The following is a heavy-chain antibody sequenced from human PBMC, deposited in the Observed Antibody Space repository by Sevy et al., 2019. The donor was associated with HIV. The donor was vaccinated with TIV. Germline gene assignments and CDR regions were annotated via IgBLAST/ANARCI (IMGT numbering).Heavy chain of an antibody. J-gene: IGHJ6*02. CDR1: GGSISSGGYY. D-gene: IGHD6-13*01. CDR2: IYYSGST. V-gene: IGHV4-31*03. CDR3: ARDLSSSWSFYYYGMDV. Sequence: SETLSLTCTVSGGSISSGGYYWSWIRQHPGKGLEWIGYIYYSGSTYYNPSLKSRVTISVDTSKNQFSLKLSSWTAADTAVYYCARDLSSSWSFYYYGMDVWGQGTTVTVSS.